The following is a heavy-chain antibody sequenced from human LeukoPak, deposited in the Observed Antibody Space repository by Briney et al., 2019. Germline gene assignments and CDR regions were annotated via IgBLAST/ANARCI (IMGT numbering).Heavy chain of an antibody. CDR3: AREFDS. J-gene: IGHJ4*02. Sequence: SETLSLTCTVSGGSISSGDYYGSWIRQPAGKGLEWIGRISASGRSTYTPSLKSRLTISIDTSKNQFSLMLSSVTATDTAVYYCAREFDSWGQGTLVTVSS. V-gene: IGHV4-61*02. CDR2: ISASGRS. CDR1: GGSISSGDYY.